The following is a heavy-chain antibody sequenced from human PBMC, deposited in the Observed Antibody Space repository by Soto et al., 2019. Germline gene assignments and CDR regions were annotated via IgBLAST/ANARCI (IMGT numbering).Heavy chain of an antibody. V-gene: IGHV1-18*01. CDR2: ISAHNGNT. CDR1: GYAFTTYG. D-gene: IGHD1-1*01. J-gene: IGHJ4*02. Sequence: QVHLVQSGAEVKKPGASVKVSCKGSGYAFTTYGITWVRQAPGQGLEWMGWISAHNGNTNYAQKLQGRVTVTRDTSTSTAYMERRRLGSDDPAVYYCARGRYGDYWGQGALVTVSS. CDR3: ARGRYGDY.